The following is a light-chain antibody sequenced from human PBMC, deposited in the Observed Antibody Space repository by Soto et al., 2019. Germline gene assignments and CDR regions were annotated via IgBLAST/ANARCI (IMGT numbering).Light chain of an antibody. J-gene: IGLJ1*01. CDR1: NSDVGGYNY. V-gene: IGLV2-14*01. Sequence: QSVLTQPASVSGSPGQSITISCTGTNSDVGGYNYVSWYQQHPGKAPKLLISEVSNRPSGVSNRFSGSKSGNTASLTISGLQAEDEADYYCNSYASGNARVFGTGTKVTVL. CDR2: EVS. CDR3: NSYASGNARV.